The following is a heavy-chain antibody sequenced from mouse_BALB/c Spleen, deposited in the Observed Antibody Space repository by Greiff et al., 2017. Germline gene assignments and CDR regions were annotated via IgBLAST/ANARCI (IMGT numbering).Heavy chain of an antibody. CDR2: IRSKSNNYAT. J-gene: IGHJ2*01. CDR1: GFTFNTYA. V-gene: IGHV10-1*02. D-gene: IGHD2-10*02. CDR3: VRQPYGNYYFDY. Sequence: EVHLVESGGGLVQPKGSLKLSCAASGFTFNTYAMNWVRQAPGKGLEWVARIRSKSNNYATYYADSVKDRFTISRDDSQSMLYLQMNNLKTDDTAMYYCVRQPYGNYYFDYWGQGTTLTVSS.